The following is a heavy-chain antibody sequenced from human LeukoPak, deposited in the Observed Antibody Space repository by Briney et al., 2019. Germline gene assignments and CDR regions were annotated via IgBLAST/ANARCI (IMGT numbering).Heavy chain of an antibody. Sequence: SETLSLTCAVSGYSISSGYYWGWTRQPPGKGLEWIGSIYHSGSTYYNPSLKSRVTISVDTSKNQFSLKLSSVTAADTAVYYCARLGYSYGSDWYFDFWGRGTLVTVSS. CDR1: GYSISSGYY. J-gene: IGHJ2*01. CDR3: ARLGYSYGSDWYFDF. D-gene: IGHD5-18*01. V-gene: IGHV4-38-2*01. CDR2: IYHSGST.